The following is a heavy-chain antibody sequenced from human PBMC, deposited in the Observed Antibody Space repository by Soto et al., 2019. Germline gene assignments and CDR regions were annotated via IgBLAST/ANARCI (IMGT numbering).Heavy chain of an antibody. D-gene: IGHD2-2*01. J-gene: IGHJ6*02. CDR1: GYTFTSYY. CDR3: AREHNQDIVLVPAAMTGDYYYYGMDV. CDR2: INPSGGST. Sequence: ASVKVSCKASGYTFTSYYMHWVRQAPGQGLEWMGIINPSGGSTSYAQKFQGRVTMTRDTSTSTVYMELSSLRSEDTAVYYCAREHNQDIVLVPAAMTGDYYYYGMDVWGQGTTVTVSS. V-gene: IGHV1-46*01.